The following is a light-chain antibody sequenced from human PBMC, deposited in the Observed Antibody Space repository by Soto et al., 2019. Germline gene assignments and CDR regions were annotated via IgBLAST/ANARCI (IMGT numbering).Light chain of an antibody. CDR1: QGIRND. CDR2: DAS. Sequence: DIQMTQSPSSLSASVGDRVTITCRASQGIRNDLGWYQQRPGKAPKRLIYDASSLESGVPSRFSGSGSGTEFTLTISSLQPDDFATYYCQQYNSYSTWTFGQGTKVDIK. V-gene: IGKV1-17*01. CDR3: QQYNSYSTWT. J-gene: IGKJ1*01.